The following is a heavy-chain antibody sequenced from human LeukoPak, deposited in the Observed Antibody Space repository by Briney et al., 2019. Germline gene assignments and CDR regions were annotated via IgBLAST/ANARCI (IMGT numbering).Heavy chain of an antibody. CDR2: IYYSGST. V-gene: IGHV4-59*08. CDR3: ARGSYSLYYFDY. CDR1: GGSISSYY. Sequence: TLSLTCTVSGGSISSYYWRWIRQPPGKGLEWIGYIYYSGSTNYNPSLKSRVTISVDTSKNQFSLKLSSVTAADTAVYYCARGSYSLYYFDYWGQGTLVTVSS. J-gene: IGHJ4*02. D-gene: IGHD3-16*01.